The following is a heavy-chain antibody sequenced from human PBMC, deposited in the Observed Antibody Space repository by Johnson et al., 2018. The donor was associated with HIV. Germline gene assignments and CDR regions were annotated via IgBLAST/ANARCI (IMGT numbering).Heavy chain of an antibody. CDR3: ASPKTPTRVVRGAFDI. Sequence: QVQLVESGGGLVKPGGSLRLSCAASGFTFSDYYMSWIRQAPGTGLEWVSYISSSGSTIYYADSVKGRLTISRANAKNSLYLQMNSLRAEDTAVYYCASPKTPTRVVRGAFDIWGQGTMVTVSS. D-gene: IGHD3-10*01. CDR1: GFTFSDYY. CDR2: ISSSGSTI. V-gene: IGHV3-11*04. J-gene: IGHJ3*02.